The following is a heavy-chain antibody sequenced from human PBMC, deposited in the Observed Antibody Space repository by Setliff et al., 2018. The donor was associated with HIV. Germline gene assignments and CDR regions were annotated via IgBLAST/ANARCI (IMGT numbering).Heavy chain of an antibody. CDR1: GYTFTGYY. CDR3: ATGVGVGRYYYYYYMDV. J-gene: IGHJ6*03. D-gene: IGHD3-3*01. V-gene: IGHV1-2*02. Sequence: ASVKVSCKASGYTFTGYYMHWVRQAPGQGLEWMGWITPNSGGTNYAQKFQGRVTMTRDTSISTAYMELNRLRSDDTAVYYCATGVGVGRYYYYYYMDVWGKGTTVTVSS. CDR2: ITPNSGGT.